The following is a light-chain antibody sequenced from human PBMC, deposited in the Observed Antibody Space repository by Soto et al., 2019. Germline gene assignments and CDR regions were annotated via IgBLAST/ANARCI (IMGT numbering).Light chain of an antibody. CDR3: SSYTSSSIDYV. Sequence: QSALTQPASVSGSPGQSITISCTGTSSDVGGYNYVSWYQQHPGKAPKLMIYEVSNGPSGGSNRFSGSKSGNTASLTISGLHAEDEADYYCSSYTSSSIDYVFGTGTKLTVL. CDR2: EVS. CDR1: SSDVGGYNY. J-gene: IGLJ1*01. V-gene: IGLV2-14*01.